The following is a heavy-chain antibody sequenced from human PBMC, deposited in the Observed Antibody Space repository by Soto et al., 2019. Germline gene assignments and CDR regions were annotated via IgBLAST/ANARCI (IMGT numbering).Heavy chain of an antibody. J-gene: IGHJ4*02. CDR2: IIPIFGTA. CDR1: GGTFSSYA. Sequence: SSVKMTSKASGGTFSSYAISWVRQPPGQELEWMGGIIPIFGTANYAQKFQGRVTITADESTTTAYMELSSLRSDDAAVYYCVRGSFVGGCPFVYWGQGTLVTGSS. V-gene: IGHV1-69*13. CDR3: VRGSFVGGCPFVY. D-gene: IGHD6-19*01.